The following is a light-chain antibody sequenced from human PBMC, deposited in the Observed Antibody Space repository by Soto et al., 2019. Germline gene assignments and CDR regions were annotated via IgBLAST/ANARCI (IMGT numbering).Light chain of an antibody. J-gene: IGLJ1*01. CDR2: DVT. CDR3: CSYAGTFYV. V-gene: IGLV2-11*01. CDR1: SSDVGGYNC. Sequence: QSALTQPRSVSGSPGQSVTISCTGTSSDVGGYNCVSWYQHHPGKAPKLMIYDVTKRPSGVPDRFSGSKSGNMASLTISGLQAEDEADYYCCSYAGTFYVFGTGTKLTVL.